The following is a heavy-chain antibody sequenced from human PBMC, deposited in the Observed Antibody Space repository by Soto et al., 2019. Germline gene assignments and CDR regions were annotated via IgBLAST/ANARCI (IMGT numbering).Heavy chain of an antibody. Sequence: SETLSLTCTVSGGSISSGGYYWSWIRQHPGKGLEWIGYIYYSGSTYYNPSLKSRVTISVDTSKNQFSLKLSSVTAADTAVYYCARRLLRGYSYAFDYWGQGTLVTVSS. CDR1: GGSISSGGYY. V-gene: IGHV4-31*03. J-gene: IGHJ4*02. D-gene: IGHD5-18*01. CDR2: IYYSGST. CDR3: ARRLLRGYSYAFDY.